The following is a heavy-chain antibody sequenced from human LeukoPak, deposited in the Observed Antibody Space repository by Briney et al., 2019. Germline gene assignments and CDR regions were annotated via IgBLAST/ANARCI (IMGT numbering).Heavy chain of an antibody. V-gene: IGHV1-69*10. CDR2: MIPLLGTE. J-gene: IGHJ4*02. Sequence: AASVKVSCKAPGGTFNSYGIRWVREAPGQGLEWVGAMIPLLGTENYAQTFHGGVSITADKSTTTAYMELSSLISDDTAVYYCVRDVFLGAVTGRRGDSWGQGTLVTVSA. CDR3: VRDVFLGAVTGRRGDS. CDR1: GGTFNSYG. D-gene: IGHD6-19*01.